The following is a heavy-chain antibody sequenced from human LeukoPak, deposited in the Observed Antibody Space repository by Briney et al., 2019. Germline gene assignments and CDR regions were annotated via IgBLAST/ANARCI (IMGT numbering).Heavy chain of an antibody. D-gene: IGHD5-18*01. CDR2: IYSSGSS. V-gene: IGHV4-59*08. CDR3: TRHEEYSYGRVNY. CDR1: GVSISSYY. J-gene: IGHJ4*02. Sequence: SETLSLTCTVSGVSISSYYWSWVRQPPGKGLEWIGCIYSSGSSGYNPSLKSRVTISVDTSKNHFSLKLSSVTAEDTAVYYCTRHEEYSYGRVNYWGQGTLVTVSS.